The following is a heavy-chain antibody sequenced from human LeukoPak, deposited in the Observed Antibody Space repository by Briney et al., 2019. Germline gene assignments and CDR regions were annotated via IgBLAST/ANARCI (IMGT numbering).Heavy chain of an antibody. J-gene: IGHJ4*02. CDR1: GFTFSSYA. Sequence: PGGSLRLSCAASGFTFSSYAMSWVRQAPGKGLEWVSTISGSGGSTYYADSVKGRFTISRDNSKNTLYLQMNSLRAEDTAVYYCAKAADPEPYYDFWNDFPPPGFDYWGQGTLVTVSS. D-gene: IGHD3-3*01. V-gene: IGHV3-23*01. CDR2: ISGSGGST. CDR3: AKAADPEPYYDFWNDFPPPGFDY.